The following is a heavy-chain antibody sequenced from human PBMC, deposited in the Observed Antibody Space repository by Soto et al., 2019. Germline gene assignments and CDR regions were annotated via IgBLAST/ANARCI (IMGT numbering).Heavy chain of an antibody. CDR3: ARVIWIMVRGVIIPDYYGMDV. Sequence: PETLSLTCTVSGGSISSYYWSWIRQPPGKGLEWIGYIYYSGSTNYNPSLKSRVTISVDTSKNQFSLKLSSVTAADTAVYYCARVIWIMVRGVIIPDYYGMDVWGQGTTVTVSS. CDR1: GGSISSYY. V-gene: IGHV4-59*01. CDR2: IYYSGST. D-gene: IGHD3-10*01. J-gene: IGHJ6*02.